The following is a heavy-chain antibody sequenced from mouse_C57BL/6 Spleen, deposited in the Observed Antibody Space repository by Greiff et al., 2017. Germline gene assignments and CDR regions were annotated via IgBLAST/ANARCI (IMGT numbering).Heavy chain of an antibody. CDR1: GYSFTGYF. D-gene: IGHD1-1*01. CDR2: INPYNGDT. V-gene: IGHV1-20*01. CDR3: DRCITTVVATNYYAMDD. Sequence: VQLKQSGPELVKPGDSVKISCKASGYSFTGYFMNWVMQSHGKSLEWIGRINPYNGDTFYNQKFKGKATLTVDKSSSTAHMELRSLTSEDSAVYYCDRCITTVVATNYYAMDDWGQGTSVTVSS. J-gene: IGHJ4*01.